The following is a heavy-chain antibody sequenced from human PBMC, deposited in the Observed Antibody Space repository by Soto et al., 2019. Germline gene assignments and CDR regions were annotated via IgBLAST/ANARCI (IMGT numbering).Heavy chain of an antibody. Sequence: QVQLQQSGLGLVKPSQTLSLTCAISGDSVSSDSAAWNWIRQSPSRGLEWLGRTYYRSKWYYSYAVSLKSRMTINPDTSKNQFSLQLNSVTPDDTAVYYCARGSTVTTGFDYWGQGTLVTVSS. D-gene: IGHD4-17*01. CDR2: TYYRSKWYY. J-gene: IGHJ4*02. CDR3: ARGSTVTTGFDY. V-gene: IGHV6-1*01. CDR1: GDSVSSDSAA.